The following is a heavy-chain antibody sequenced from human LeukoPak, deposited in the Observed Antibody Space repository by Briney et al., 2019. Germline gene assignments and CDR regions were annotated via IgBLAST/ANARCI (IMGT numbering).Heavy chain of an antibody. D-gene: IGHD6-13*01. CDR1: GFTFSSYA. J-gene: IGHJ4*02. CDR3: ARDSYSSSRNDY. CDR2: ISRGSRTI. V-gene: IGHV3-48*01. Sequence: GGSLRLSCVVSGFTFSSYAMSWVRQAPGKGLEWVSNISRGSRTIYYSDSVKGRFTVSRDNAKNSLYLQMNSLRTEDTAVYYCARDSYSSSRNDYWGQGTLVTVSS.